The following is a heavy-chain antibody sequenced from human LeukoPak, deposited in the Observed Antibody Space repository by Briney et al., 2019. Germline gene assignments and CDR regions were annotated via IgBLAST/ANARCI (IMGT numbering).Heavy chain of an antibody. CDR1: GFTFSSYS. CDR3: ARGLGRNWFDP. CDR2: ISSSSSTI. J-gene: IGHJ5*02. V-gene: IGHV3-48*04. Sequence: PGGSLRLSCAASGFTFSSYSMNWVRQAPGKGLEWVSYISSSSSTIYYADSVKGRFTISRDNANNSLYLQMNSLRAEDTAVYYCARGLGRNWFDPWGQGTLVTVSS.